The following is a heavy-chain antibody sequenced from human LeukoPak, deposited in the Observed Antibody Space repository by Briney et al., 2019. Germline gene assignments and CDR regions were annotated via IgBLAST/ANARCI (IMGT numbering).Heavy chain of an antibody. V-gene: IGHV4-34*01. J-gene: IGHJ5*02. CDR3: ARVRSVSKWLDP. D-gene: IGHD6-19*01. CDR2: IYYSGRT. CDR1: GGSFSGYY. Sequence: SETLSLTCAVYGGSFSGYYWSWIRQPRGKWLEWIGSIYYSGRTYYNPSLKSRVTISVDTSNNQFSLILSSVTATDTAIYYCARVRSVSKWLDPWGQGTLVTVSS.